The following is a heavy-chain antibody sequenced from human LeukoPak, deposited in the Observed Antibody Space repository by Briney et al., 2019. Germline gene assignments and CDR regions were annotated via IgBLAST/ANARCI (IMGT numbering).Heavy chain of an antibody. Sequence: SETLSLTCTVSGGSISSSSYYWGWIRQPPGKGLEWIGSIYYSGSTYYNPSLKSRVTISVDTSKNQFSLKLSSVPAADTAVYYCARRRIVVVPAAPYYYYYGMDVWGQGATVTVSS. CDR2: IYYSGST. D-gene: IGHD2-2*01. CDR1: GGSISSSSYY. CDR3: ARRRIVVVPAAPYYYYYGMDV. J-gene: IGHJ6*02. V-gene: IGHV4-39*01.